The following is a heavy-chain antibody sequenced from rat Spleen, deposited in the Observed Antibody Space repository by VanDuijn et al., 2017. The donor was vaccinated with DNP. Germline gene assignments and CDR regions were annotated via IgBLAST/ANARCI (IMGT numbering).Heavy chain of an antibody. V-gene: IGHV5-7*01. Sequence: EVQLVESGGGLVQPGRSLKLSCAASGFTFSDYHMAWVRQTPKKGLEWVATIFYDGSSTYYGDSVKGRFTISRDNAENTVYLQMNSLRSEDTATYYCAKEDAWGQGTSVTVSS. J-gene: IGHJ4*01. CDR1: GFTFSDYH. CDR3: AKEDA. CDR2: IFYDGSST.